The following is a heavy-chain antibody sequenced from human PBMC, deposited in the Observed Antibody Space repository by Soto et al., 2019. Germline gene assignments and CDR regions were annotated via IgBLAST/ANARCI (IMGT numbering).Heavy chain of an antibody. Sequence: SETLSLTCTVSGGSVSSGSYYWSWIRQPPGKGLEWIGYIYYSGSTNYNPSLKSRVTISVDTSKNQFSLKLSSVTAADTAVYYCATMAASYEYYYYGMDVWGQGTTVTVSS. CDR3: ATMAASYEYYYYGMDV. V-gene: IGHV4-61*01. J-gene: IGHJ6*02. CDR1: GGSVSSGSYY. CDR2: IYYSGST. D-gene: IGHD5-18*01.